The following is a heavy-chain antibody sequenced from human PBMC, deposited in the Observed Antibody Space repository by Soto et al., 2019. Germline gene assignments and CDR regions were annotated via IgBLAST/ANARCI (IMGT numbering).Heavy chain of an antibody. J-gene: IGHJ3*02. CDR1: GSSIGSGGYC. CDR2: IYHSGST. D-gene: IGHD1-26*01. Sequence: SETLSLTWGVSGSSIGSGGYCWSWIRQPPGKGLEWIGYIYHSGSTYYNPSLKSRVTISVDRSKNQFSLKLSSVTAADTAVYYCARGLARGEWELLDDAFDIWGQGTMVTVSS. V-gene: IGHV4-30-2*01. CDR3: ARGLARGEWELLDDAFDI.